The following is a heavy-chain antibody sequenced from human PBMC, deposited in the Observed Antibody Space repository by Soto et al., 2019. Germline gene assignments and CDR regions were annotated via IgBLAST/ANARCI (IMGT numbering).Heavy chain of an antibody. CDR2: ISWNSGSS. Sequence: EVQLVESGGGLVRPGRSLRLSCAASGFRFDDYAMHWVRQPPGKGLEWVSGISWNSGSSDYSDSVKGRFTISRDNAKNSLHLQMNSLRAEDTALYYSAKDLEDGDRHTYWYFDLWGRGTPVTVSS. V-gene: IGHV3-9*01. J-gene: IGHJ2*01. CDR1: GFRFDDYA. D-gene: IGHD4-17*01. CDR3: AKDLEDGDRHTYWYFDL.